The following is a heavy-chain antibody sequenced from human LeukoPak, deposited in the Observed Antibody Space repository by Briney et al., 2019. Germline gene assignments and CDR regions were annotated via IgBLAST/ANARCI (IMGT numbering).Heavy chain of an antibody. D-gene: IGHD3-16*01. Sequence: SQTLSLTCTVSGGSISSGGHSWSWIRQPPGKGLEWIGYIFYSGSTNYNPSLKSRVTISVDTSKNQFSLKLSSVTAADTAVYYCARDRGYAYFIDYWGQGTLVTVSS. J-gene: IGHJ4*02. CDR2: IFYSGST. CDR1: GGSISSGGHS. V-gene: IGHV4-61*08. CDR3: ARDRGYAYFIDY.